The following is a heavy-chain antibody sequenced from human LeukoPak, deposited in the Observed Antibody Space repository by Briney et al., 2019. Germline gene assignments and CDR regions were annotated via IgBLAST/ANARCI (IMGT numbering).Heavy chain of an antibody. CDR1: GGSISSYY. Sequence: PSETLSLTCTVSGGSISSYYWSWIRQPPGTGLEWIGYIYYSGSTNYNPSLKSRVTISVDTSKNQFSLKLSSVTAADTAVYYCAGASLNWFDPWGQGTLVTVSS. J-gene: IGHJ5*02. CDR2: IYYSGST. D-gene: IGHD3-16*02. V-gene: IGHV4-59*08. CDR3: AGASLNWFDP.